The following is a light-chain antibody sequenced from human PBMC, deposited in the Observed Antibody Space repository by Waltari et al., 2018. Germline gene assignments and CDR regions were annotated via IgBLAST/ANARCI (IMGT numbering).Light chain of an antibody. CDR3: QQCYSTPYT. CDR1: QNLLYNADNKNY. J-gene: IGKJ2*01. V-gene: IGKV4-1*01. Sequence: DIVMTQSPDSLAVSLGERVTINCRSPQNLLYNADNKNYFAWFQQKPGQPPKLLIYWASTRESGVPDRFSGSGSGTEFTLTISSLQAADVAVYYCQQCYSTPYTFGQGTKLEIK. CDR2: WAS.